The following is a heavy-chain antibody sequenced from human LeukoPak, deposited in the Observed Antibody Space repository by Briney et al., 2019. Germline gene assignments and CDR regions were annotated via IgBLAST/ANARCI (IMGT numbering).Heavy chain of an antibody. CDR1: GGSISSYY. D-gene: IGHD6-13*01. V-gene: IGHV4-59*01. Sequence: SETLSLTCTVSGGSISSYYWSWLRQPPGKGLEWVGYIYYSGSTNYNPSLKSRVTISVDTSKNQFSLKLSSVTAADTAVYYCARGLGDSSSWYGAYYYMDVWGKGTTVTVSS. CDR3: ARGLGDSSSWYGAYYYMDV. CDR2: IYYSGST. J-gene: IGHJ6*03.